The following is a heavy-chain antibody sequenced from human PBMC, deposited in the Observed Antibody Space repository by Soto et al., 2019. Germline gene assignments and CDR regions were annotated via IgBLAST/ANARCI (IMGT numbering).Heavy chain of an antibody. CDR3: ARPGDDYGDPVGGMDV. CDR2: ISAYNGNT. Sequence: QVQLVQSGAEVKKPGASVKVSCKASGYTFTSYGISWVRQAPGQGLEWMGWISAYNGNTNYAQKLQGRVTMTTDTNTSTADMELRSLRSDDTAVYYCARPGDDYGDPVGGMDVWGQGTTVTVSS. D-gene: IGHD4-17*01. J-gene: IGHJ6*02. V-gene: IGHV1-18*01. CDR1: GYTFTSYG.